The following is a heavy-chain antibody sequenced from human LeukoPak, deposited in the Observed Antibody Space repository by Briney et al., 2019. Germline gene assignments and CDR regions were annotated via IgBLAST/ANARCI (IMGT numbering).Heavy chain of an antibody. CDR3: AAPEGGWGVWIGYFQH. CDR1: GFTFSSYG. D-gene: IGHD6-19*01. Sequence: GRSLRLSCAASGFTFSSYGMHWVRQAPGKGLEWVAVISYDGSNKYYADSVKGRFTISRDNSKNTLYLQMNSLRAEDTAVYYCAAPEGGWGVWIGYFQHWGQGTLVIVSS. J-gene: IGHJ1*01. CDR2: ISYDGSNK. V-gene: IGHV3-30*03.